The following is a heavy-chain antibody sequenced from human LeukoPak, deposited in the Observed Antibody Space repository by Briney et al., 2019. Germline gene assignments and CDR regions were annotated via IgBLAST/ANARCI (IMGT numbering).Heavy chain of an antibody. Sequence: PGGSLRLSCKGSGYSFTSYWIGWVRQMPGKGLEWMGIIYPGDSDTRYSPSFQGQVPISADKSISTAYLQWSSLKASDTAMYYCARRVAAAGYIDYWGQGTLVTVSS. CDR1: GYSFTSYW. D-gene: IGHD6-13*01. CDR2: IYPGDSDT. J-gene: IGHJ4*02. CDR3: ARRVAAAGYIDY. V-gene: IGHV5-51*01.